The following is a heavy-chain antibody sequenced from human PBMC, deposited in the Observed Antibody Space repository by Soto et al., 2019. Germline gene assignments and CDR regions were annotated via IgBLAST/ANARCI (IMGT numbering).Heavy chain of an antibody. D-gene: IGHD1-1*01. CDR3: VNWNDEDVD. Sequence: EVHLLESGGGFVQPGGSLRLSCVASGFTFSSYAMTWVRQAPGKGLEWVASISGSATSTEYADSVRGRFTISRDNSKNTVFLQMQSLRADDSATYYCVNWNDEDVDWGQGTLVAVSS. J-gene: IGHJ4*01. CDR2: ISGSATST. V-gene: IGHV3-23*01. CDR1: GFTFSSYA.